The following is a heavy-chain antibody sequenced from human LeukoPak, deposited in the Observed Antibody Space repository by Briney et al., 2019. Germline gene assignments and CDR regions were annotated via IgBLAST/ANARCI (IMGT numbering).Heavy chain of an antibody. CDR3: AREARKNAAGGTDFFDY. Sequence: SVKVSCKASGGTFSNYAVSWVRQAPGQGLEWMGGTIPLFDTANYAQKFQGRVTITADEPTSTAYMELSSLRPEDTAVYYCAREARKNAAGGTDFFDYWGQGTLVTVSS. CDR2: TIPLFDTA. CDR1: GGTFSNYA. J-gene: IGHJ4*02. D-gene: IGHD6-13*01. V-gene: IGHV1-69*13.